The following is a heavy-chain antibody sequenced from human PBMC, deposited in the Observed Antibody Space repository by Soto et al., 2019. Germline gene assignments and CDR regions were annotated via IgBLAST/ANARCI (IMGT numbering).Heavy chain of an antibody. CDR2: ISAYNGNT. D-gene: IGHD6-13*01. J-gene: IGHJ6*02. V-gene: IGHV1-18*01. Sequence: QVQLVQSGAEVKKPGASVKVSCKASGYTFTSYGISWVRQAPGQGLEWMGWISAYNGNTNYAQKLQGRVTMTTDTSTSTAYMELRSLRSDDTAVYYCARDLITDSSSWYGRGVGWPPAGGMDVWGQGTTVTVSS. CDR1: GYTFTSYG. CDR3: ARDLITDSSSWYGRGVGWPPAGGMDV.